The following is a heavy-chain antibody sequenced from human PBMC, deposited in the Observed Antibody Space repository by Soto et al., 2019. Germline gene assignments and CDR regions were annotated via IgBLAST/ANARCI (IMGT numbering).Heavy chain of an antibody. V-gene: IGHV3-23*01. J-gene: IGHJ5*01. D-gene: IGHD1-26*01. CDR1: RFTFSDFA. CDR3: AKDAVPYNVKWDWFDS. CDR2: IGGGGTDT. Sequence: DVQLLESGGGLVQPGGSLTLSCAASRFTFSDFAMSWVRQAPGKGLEWVSAIGGGGTDTYYADSVKGRFTISRDNSKNTLYLQMNSLRDEDTAVYYCAKDAVPYNVKWDWFDSWGQGTLVTVSS.